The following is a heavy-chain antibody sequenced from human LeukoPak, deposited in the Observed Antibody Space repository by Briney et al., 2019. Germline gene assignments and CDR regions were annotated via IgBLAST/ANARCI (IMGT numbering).Heavy chain of an antibody. Sequence: WASVKVSCTASGYTFTSYYMHWVRQAPGQGLEWMGIINPSGGSTSYAQKFQGRVTMTRDTSTSTVYMELSSLRSEDTAVYYCARDPSGDYDSDGPVFYFTSWGQGTLVTVSS. CDR3: ARDPSGDYDSDGPVFYFTS. J-gene: IGHJ4*02. CDR2: INPSGGST. CDR1: GYTFTSYY. V-gene: IGHV1-46*01. D-gene: IGHD3-22*01.